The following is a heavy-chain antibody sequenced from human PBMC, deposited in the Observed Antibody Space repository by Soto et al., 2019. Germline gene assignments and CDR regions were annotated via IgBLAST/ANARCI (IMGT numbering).Heavy chain of an antibody. CDR1: GFTFYNYA. CDR3: AREGALKPFSS. Sequence: PGGSLRLSCAASGFTFYNYAMNWVRQAPGKGLEWVSHISGTSVYIHYADSVKGRFTISRDNAKNSVYLQMDSLRVEDTAVYYCAREGALKPFSSWGQGALVTVSS. V-gene: IGHV3-21*01. CDR2: ISGTSVYI. J-gene: IGHJ5*02.